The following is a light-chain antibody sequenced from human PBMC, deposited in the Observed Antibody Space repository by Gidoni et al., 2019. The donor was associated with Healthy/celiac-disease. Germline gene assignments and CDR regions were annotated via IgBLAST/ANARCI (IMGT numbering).Light chain of an antibody. CDR3: QQYNNWPPWT. CDR1: PSVSSN. Sequence: EIVMTQSPAPLSVSPGERATLSCRASPSVSSNLAWYQQKPGQAPRLLIYGASTRATGVPARFSGSGSGTEFTLTICSLQSEDFAVYYCQQYNNWPPWTFGQGTKVEIK. CDR2: GAS. V-gene: IGKV3-15*01. J-gene: IGKJ1*01.